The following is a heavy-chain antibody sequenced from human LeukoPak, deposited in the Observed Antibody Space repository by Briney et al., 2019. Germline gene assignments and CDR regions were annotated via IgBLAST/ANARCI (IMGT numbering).Heavy chain of an antibody. CDR2: INPNSGGT. CDR1: GYTFTGYY. Sequence: EASVKVSCKASGYTFTGYYMHWVRQAPGQGLEWMGWINPNSGGTNYAQKFQGRVTMTRDTSISTAYMELSRLRSDDTAVYYCARGKRIAVAGIVSDYWGQGTLVTVSS. J-gene: IGHJ4*02. CDR3: ARGKRIAVAGIVSDY. V-gene: IGHV1-2*02. D-gene: IGHD6-19*01.